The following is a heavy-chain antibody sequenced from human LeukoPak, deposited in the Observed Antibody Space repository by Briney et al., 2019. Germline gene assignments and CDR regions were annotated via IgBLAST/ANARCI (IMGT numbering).Heavy chain of an antibody. Sequence: ASVKVSCKASGYTFTSYGISWVRQAPGQRLEWMGWINAANGNTKYSQKFQDRVTISRDTSASTAYMELSSLRSEDTAVYYCARESLTVTSPLGYWGQGTLVTVSS. CDR3: ARESLTVTSPLGY. D-gene: IGHD4-17*01. V-gene: IGHV1-3*01. J-gene: IGHJ4*02. CDR2: INAANGNT. CDR1: GYTFTSYG.